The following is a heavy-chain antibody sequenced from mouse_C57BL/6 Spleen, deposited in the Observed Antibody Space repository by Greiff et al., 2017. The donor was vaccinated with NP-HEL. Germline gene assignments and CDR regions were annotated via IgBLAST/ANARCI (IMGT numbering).Heavy chain of an antibody. Sequence: EVQLQQSGTVLARPGASVKMSCKTSGYTFTSYWMHWVKQRPGQGLEWIGAIYPGNSDTSYNQKFKGKAKLTAVTSASTAYMELSSLTTEDSAVYFCTGEHGKLGFFAYWGQGTLVTVSA. CDR2: IYPGNSDT. CDR3: TGEHGKLGFFAY. D-gene: IGHD4-1*01. V-gene: IGHV1-5*01. J-gene: IGHJ3*01. CDR1: GYTFTSYW.